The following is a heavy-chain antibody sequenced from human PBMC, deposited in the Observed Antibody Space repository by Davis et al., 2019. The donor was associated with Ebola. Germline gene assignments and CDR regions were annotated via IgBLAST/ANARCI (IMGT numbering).Heavy chain of an antibody. V-gene: IGHV3-11*01. CDR2: ISSSSSTI. D-gene: IGHD3-10*01. CDR1: GFTFSNAW. Sequence: GGSLRLSCAAPGFTFSNAWMSWVRQAPGKGLEWVSYISSSSSTIYYADSVKGRFTISRDNAKNSLYLQMNSLRAEDTAVYYCAGGAYGMDVWGKGTTVTVSS. J-gene: IGHJ6*04. CDR3: AGGAYGMDV.